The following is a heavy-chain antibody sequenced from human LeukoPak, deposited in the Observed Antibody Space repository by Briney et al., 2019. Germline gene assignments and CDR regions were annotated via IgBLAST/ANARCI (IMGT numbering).Heavy chain of an antibody. CDR1: AFTFSSYA. CDR3: ARDQAYSGYDYYFDY. J-gene: IGHJ4*02. V-gene: IGHV3-30-3*01. D-gene: IGHD5-12*01. Sequence: GGSLRLSCAASAFTFSSYAMHWVRQAPGKGLEWVAVISYDGSNKYYADSVKGRFTISRDNSKNTVFPQMNSLRAEDTAVYYCARDQAYSGYDYYFDYWGQGTLVTVSS. CDR2: ISYDGSNK.